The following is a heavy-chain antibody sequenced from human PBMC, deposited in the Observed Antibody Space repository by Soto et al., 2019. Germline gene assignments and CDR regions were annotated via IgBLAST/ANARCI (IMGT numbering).Heavy chain of an antibody. CDR1: GFPFNDFT. J-gene: IGHJ6*02. CDR2: ISYDGRNE. V-gene: IGHV3-30*04. CDR3: ARGPSHCVSLSSCFGYGMDV. D-gene: IGHD6-6*01. Sequence: QLQLVESGGGVVQPGRSLRLSCVVSGFPFNDFTMHWVRQTPGKGLEWVAVISYDGRNEFYGDSVKGRFTISRDNSKNTLYLQRSSLRPEDTAVYFCARGPSHCVSLSSCFGYGMDVWGQGTTIAVS.